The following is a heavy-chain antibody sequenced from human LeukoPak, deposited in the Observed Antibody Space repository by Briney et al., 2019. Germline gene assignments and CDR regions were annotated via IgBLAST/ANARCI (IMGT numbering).Heavy chain of an antibody. CDR1: GGSISSSSYY. V-gene: IGHV4-39*07. CDR2: IYYSGST. Sequence: PSQTLSLTCTVSGGSISSSSYYWGWIRQPPGKGLEWIGSIYYSGSTYYNPSLKSRVTISVDTSKNQFSLKLSSVTAADTAVYYCARDRPRSSGCFLYFDYWGQGTLVTVSS. D-gene: IGHD6-19*01. CDR3: ARDRPRSSGCFLYFDY. J-gene: IGHJ4*02.